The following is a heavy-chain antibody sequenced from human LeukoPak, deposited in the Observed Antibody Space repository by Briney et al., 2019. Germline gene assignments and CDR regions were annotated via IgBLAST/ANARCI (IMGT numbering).Heavy chain of an antibody. D-gene: IGHD2-2*02. V-gene: IGHV4-34*01. CDR2: INNSGST. CDR1: GGSFSGYY. J-gene: IGHJ4*02. Sequence: PSETLSLTCAVYGGSFSGYYWSWIRQPPGKGLEWIGEINNSGSTNYNPSLKSRVTISVDTSKNQFSLKLSSVTAADTAVYYCARGGPAYCSSTSCYTPTGYWGQGTLVTVSS. CDR3: ARGGPAYCSSTSCYTPTGY.